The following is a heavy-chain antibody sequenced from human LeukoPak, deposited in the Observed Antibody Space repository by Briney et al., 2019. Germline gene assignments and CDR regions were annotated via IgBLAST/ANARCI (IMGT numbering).Heavy chain of an antibody. D-gene: IGHD1-26*01. CDR1: GSTFSSYA. Sequence: PGGSLRLSCAASGSTFSSYAMSWVRQAPGKGLEWVSSISGSGGSTYYADSVKGRFTISRDNSKNTLYLQVNRLRAEDTAVYYCAKSSTYSGSLIDYWGQGTLVSVSS. CDR3: AKSSTYSGSLIDY. V-gene: IGHV3-23*01. CDR2: ISGSGGST. J-gene: IGHJ4*02.